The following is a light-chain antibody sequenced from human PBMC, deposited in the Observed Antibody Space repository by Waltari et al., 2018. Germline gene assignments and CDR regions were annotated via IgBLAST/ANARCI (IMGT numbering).Light chain of an antibody. CDR2: GAS. CDR1: QRVTASQ. V-gene: IGKV3-20*01. CDR3: QQYGSSIPFT. J-gene: IGKJ3*01. Sequence: EIVLTQSPGTMSLSPGDRATLSCRASQRVTASQVAWYQQKPGQAPRLLIYGASTRATGTPDRFSGTGSGTDFILTISGLEPEDFAVYFCQQYGSSIPFTFGPGTKV.